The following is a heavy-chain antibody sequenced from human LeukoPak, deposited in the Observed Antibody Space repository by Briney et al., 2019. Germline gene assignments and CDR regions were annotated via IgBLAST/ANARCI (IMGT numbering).Heavy chain of an antibody. CDR1: GFTFSDYW. D-gene: IGHD2-2*01. CDR2: INHSGST. V-gene: IGHV4-34*01. Sequence: GSLRLSCAASGFTFSDYWMNWVRLAPGKGLEWIGEINHSGSTNYNPSSKSRVTISVDTSKNQFSLKLRSVTAADTAVYYCARVLARYCSSTSCYSSYYYYYYMDVWGKGTTVTVSS. CDR3: ARVLARYCSSTSCYSSYYYYYYMDV. J-gene: IGHJ6*03.